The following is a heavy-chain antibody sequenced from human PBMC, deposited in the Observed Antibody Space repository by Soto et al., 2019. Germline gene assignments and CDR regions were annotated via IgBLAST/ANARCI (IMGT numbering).Heavy chain of an antibody. V-gene: IGHV3-23*01. J-gene: IGHJ6*02. CDR1: GFTFSSYA. D-gene: IGHD6-19*01. Sequence: EVQLLESGGGLVQPGGSLRLSCAASGFTFSSYAMSWVRRAPGKGLEWVSAISGSGGSTYYADSVKGRFTISRDNSKNTLYLQMNSLRAEDTAVYYCAKGQWLEPFYYYYGMDVWGQGTTVTVSS. CDR2: ISGSGGST. CDR3: AKGQWLEPFYYYYGMDV.